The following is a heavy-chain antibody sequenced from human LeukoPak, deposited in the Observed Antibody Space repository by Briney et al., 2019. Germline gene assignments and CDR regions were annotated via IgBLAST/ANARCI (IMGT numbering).Heavy chain of an antibody. J-gene: IGHJ5*02. CDR1: VYTFTNYG. V-gene: IGHV1-18*01. Sequence: GSVKVSCKASVYTFTNYGISWVRQAPGQGLEWMGWITADNGNANYAQKFQGRVTMTRNTSISTAYMELSSLRSEDTAVYYCARVRGGYDFWSGSNWFDPWGQGTLVTVPS. CDR2: ITADNGNA. D-gene: IGHD3-3*01. CDR3: ARVRGGYDFWSGSNWFDP.